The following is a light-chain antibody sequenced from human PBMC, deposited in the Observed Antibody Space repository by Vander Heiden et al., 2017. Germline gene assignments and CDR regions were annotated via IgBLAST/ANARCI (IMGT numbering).Light chain of an antibody. V-gene: IGKV1-39*01. Sequence: DIQMTQSPSSLSASVGDRVTITCRASQSISSYLNWYQQKPGKAPKLLIYAASSLHWGVPSRFSGSAYGIGFTLTISSRQPGDFTPYYFQQTDSNAPLTFGGGTKVEIK. CDR3: QQTDSNAPLT. CDR1: QSISSY. CDR2: AAS. J-gene: IGKJ4*01.